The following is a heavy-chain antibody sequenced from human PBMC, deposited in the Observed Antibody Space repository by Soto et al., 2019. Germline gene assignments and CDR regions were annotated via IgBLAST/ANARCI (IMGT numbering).Heavy chain of an antibody. V-gene: IGHV3-48*02. D-gene: IGHD2-15*01. CDR3: ARETPSFDS. CDR1: GFTFSDYP. Sequence: LVESGGGLVQPGGSLRLSCAASGFTFSDYPMNWVRQAPGKGLEWVSSIRTISSAIYFADSVRGRFTISRDNARTSLYLQMTCLRDEDTAVYYCARETPSFDSWGQGTLITVPS. J-gene: IGHJ4*02. CDR2: IRTISSAI.